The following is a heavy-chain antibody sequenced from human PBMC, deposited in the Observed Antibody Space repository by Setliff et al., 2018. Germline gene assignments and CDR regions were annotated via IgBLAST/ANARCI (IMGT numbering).Heavy chain of an antibody. CDR3: AKTYSGYDKYYGMDV. D-gene: IGHD5-12*01. CDR1: GGTFSSYA. CDR2: IIPILGIA. V-gene: IGHV1-69*10. J-gene: IGHJ6*02. Sequence: SVKVSCKASGGTFSSYAISWVRQAPGQELEWMGGIIPILGIANYAQKFQGRVTITADKSTSTAYMELSSLRSEDTAVYYCAKTYSGYDKYYGMDVWGQGTTVT.